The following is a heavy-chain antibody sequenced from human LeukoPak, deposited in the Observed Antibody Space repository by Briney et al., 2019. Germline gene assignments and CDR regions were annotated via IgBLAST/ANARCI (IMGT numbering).Heavy chain of an antibody. V-gene: IGHV3-49*03. CDR1: GFTFGDYA. CDR3: TRDYDFWSGYSNLSFDY. D-gene: IGHD3-3*01. Sequence: GGSLRLSCTASGFTFGDYAMSWFRQAPGKGLEWVGFIRSKAYGGTTEHAASVKGRFTISRDDSKSIAYLQMNSLKTEDTAVYYCTRDYDFWSGYSNLSFDYWGQGTLVTVSS. CDR2: IRSKAYGGTT. J-gene: IGHJ4*02.